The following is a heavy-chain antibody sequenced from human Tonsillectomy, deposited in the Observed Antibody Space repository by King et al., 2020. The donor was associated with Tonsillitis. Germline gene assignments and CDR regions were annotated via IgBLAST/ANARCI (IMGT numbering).Heavy chain of an antibody. CDR3: VRDPSMGRGLIAHYYAMDV. CDR2: IYSGGST. V-gene: IGHV3-66*01. D-gene: IGHD3-10*01. CDR1: GFTVSSSH. Sequence: VQLVESGGNLVQPGGSLRLSCAASGFTVSSSHMSWVRQTPGKGLQWVSTIYSGGSTYYADSVKGRFIISRDNSKNTMYLQVKSLRAEDSAIYYCVRDPSMGRGLIAHYYAMDVWGLGTTVTVSS. J-gene: IGHJ6*02.